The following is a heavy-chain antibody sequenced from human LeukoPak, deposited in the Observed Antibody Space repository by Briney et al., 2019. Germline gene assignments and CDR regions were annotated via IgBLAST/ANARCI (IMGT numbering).Heavy chain of an antibody. V-gene: IGHV3-48*04. CDR1: GFTFSTYS. J-gene: IGHJ4*02. D-gene: IGHD3-22*01. CDR3: ARSGPYDSSGVFDY. CDR2: ISSSSSTI. Sequence: GGSLRLSCAASGFTFSTYSMKWVRQAPGKVLEWVSYISSSSSTIYYADSVKGRFTISRDNAKNSLYLQLNSLRAEDTAAYYCARSGPYDSSGVFDYWGQGTLVTVSS.